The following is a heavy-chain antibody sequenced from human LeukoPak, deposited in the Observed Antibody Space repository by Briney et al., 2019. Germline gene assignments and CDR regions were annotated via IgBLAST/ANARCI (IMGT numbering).Heavy chain of an antibody. Sequence: PGRSLILSCAASGFTFSSYAMHWVRQAPGKGLEWVAVISYDGSNKYYADSVKGRFTISRDNSKNTLYLQMNSLRAEDTAVYYCARDSLLYYYDRGYFDYWGQGTLVTVSS. V-gene: IGHV3-30-3*01. D-gene: IGHD3-22*01. CDR3: ARDSLLYYYDRGYFDY. J-gene: IGHJ4*02. CDR1: GFTFSSYA. CDR2: ISYDGSNK.